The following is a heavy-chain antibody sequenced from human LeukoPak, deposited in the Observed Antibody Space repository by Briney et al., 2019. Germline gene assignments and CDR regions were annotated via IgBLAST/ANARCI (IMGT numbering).Heavy chain of an antibody. J-gene: IGHJ4*02. V-gene: IGHV4-31*03. CDR1: GGSISSGGYY. CDR2: IYYSGST. D-gene: IGHD2-2*01. CDR3: ARVVAVVVPAAIDY. Sequence: SETLSLTCTVSGGSISSGGYYWSWIRQHPGKGLAWIGYIYYSGSTYYNPSLKSRVTISVDTSKNQFSLKLSSVTAADTAVYYCARVVAVVVPAAIDYWGQGTLVTVSS.